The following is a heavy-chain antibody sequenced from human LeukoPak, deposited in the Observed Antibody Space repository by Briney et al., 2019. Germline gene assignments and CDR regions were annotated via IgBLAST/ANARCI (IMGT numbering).Heavy chain of an antibody. CDR2: IKQDGSEK. V-gene: IGHV3-7*03. CDR3: ARGDSSSWYEYNWFDP. Sequence: GGSLRLSCAASGFTFSSYGMSWVRQAPGKGLEWVANIKQDGSEKYYVDSVKGRFTISRDNAKNSLYLQMNSLRSEDTAVYYCARGDSSSWYEYNWFDPWGQGTLVTVSS. D-gene: IGHD6-13*01. CDR1: GFTFSSYG. J-gene: IGHJ5*02.